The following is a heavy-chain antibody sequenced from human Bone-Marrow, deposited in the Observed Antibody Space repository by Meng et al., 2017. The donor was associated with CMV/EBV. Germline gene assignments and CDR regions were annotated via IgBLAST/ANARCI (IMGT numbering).Heavy chain of an antibody. CDR3: ARDPPQKLGGMDV. D-gene: IGHD3-10*01. J-gene: IGHJ6*02. CDR2: ISSSSSYI. Sequence: GESLKISCAASGFTFSSYSMNWVRQAPGKGLEWVSSISSSSSYIYYADSVKGRFTISRDNAKNSLYQQMNSLRAEDTAVYYCARDPPQKLGGMDVWGQGTTVTVSS. V-gene: IGHV3-21*01. CDR1: GFTFSSYS.